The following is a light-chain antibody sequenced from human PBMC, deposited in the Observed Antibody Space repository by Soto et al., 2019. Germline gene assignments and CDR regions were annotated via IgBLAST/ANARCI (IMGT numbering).Light chain of an antibody. Sequence: QSVLTQPASVSGSPGQSITISCTGTSSDVGGYNYVSWYQQHPGKAPKHMIYEVSNRPSGVSNRFSGSKSGNTASLTISGLQAEVEADYYFSSYSSSSTLVFGGGTKVTVL. V-gene: IGLV2-14*01. CDR1: SSDVGGYNY. CDR2: EVS. CDR3: SSYSSSSTLV. J-gene: IGLJ2*01.